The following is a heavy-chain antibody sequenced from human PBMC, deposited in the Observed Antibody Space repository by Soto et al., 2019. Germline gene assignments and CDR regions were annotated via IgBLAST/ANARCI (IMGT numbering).Heavy chain of an antibody. CDR1: GVSISSYY. Sequence: QVQLQESGPGLVKPSETLSLTCTVSGVSISSYYWSWIRQPPGKGLEWIGYIYYSGSTNYNPSLKSRVTISVDTSKNQFSLKLSSVTAADTAVYYCARQATELRIYYYYYMDVWGKGTTVTVSS. V-gene: IGHV4-59*08. J-gene: IGHJ6*03. CDR2: IYYSGST. CDR3: ARQATELRIYYYYYMDV. D-gene: IGHD1-7*01.